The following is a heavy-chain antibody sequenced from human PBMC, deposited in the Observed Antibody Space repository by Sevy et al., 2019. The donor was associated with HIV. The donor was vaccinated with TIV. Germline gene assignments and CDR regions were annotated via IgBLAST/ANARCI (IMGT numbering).Heavy chain of an antibody. J-gene: IGHJ4*01. D-gene: IGHD6-19*01. CDR3: AMSDLSGWYFDF. Sequence: GGSLRLSCVASGFTFSSYSMNWVRQASGKGLEWVSYISSSSDSSRTLYYADSVKGRFSISRDNAKNSVHLQMTSQRIEDTAVYYCAMSDLSGWYFDFWGHGTLVTVSS. CDR2: ISSSSDSSRTL. CDR1: GFTFSSYS. V-gene: IGHV3-48*01.